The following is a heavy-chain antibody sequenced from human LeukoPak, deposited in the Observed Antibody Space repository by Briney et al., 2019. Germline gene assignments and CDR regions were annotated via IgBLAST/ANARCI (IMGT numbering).Heavy chain of an antibody. Sequence: GASVKVSCKASGGTFSSYAISWVRQAPGQGLEWMGGIIPIFGTANYAQKFQGRVTITADKSTSTAYMELSSLRSEDTAMYYCARDVVSSSSWYYYYYGMDVWGKGTTVTVSS. V-gene: IGHV1-69*06. J-gene: IGHJ6*04. CDR1: GGTFSSYA. CDR3: ARDVVSSSSWYYYYYGMDV. D-gene: IGHD6-13*01. CDR2: IIPIFGTA.